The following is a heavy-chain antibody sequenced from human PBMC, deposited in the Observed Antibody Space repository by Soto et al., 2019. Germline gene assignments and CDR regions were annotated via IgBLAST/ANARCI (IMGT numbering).Heavy chain of an antibody. Sequence: QVQLVQSGAEVKKPGSSVKVSCKASGGTFSSYAISWVRQAPGQGLEWMGGIIPIFGTANYAQKFQGRVTITADESTSTAYMELSSLRSEDTAVYYCGTSYDFGSGYYYGMDVWGQGTTVTVSS. V-gene: IGHV1-69*12. J-gene: IGHJ6*02. CDR1: GGTFSSYA. D-gene: IGHD3-3*01. CDR2: IIPIFGTA. CDR3: GTSYDFGSGYYYGMDV.